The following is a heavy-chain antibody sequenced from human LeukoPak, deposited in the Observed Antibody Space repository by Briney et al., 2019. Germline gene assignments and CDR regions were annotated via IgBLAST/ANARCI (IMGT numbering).Heavy chain of an antibody. Sequence: SETLSLTCAVYGGSFSSYYWSWIRQPPGKGLEWIGEINHSGSTNYNPSLKSRVTISVDTSKNQFSLKLSSVTAADTAVYYCARARNRGYSYKPGYYFDYWGQGTLVTVSS. J-gene: IGHJ4*02. CDR3: ARARNRGYSYKPGYYFDY. CDR2: INHSGST. V-gene: IGHV4-34*01. D-gene: IGHD5-18*01. CDR1: GGSFSSYY.